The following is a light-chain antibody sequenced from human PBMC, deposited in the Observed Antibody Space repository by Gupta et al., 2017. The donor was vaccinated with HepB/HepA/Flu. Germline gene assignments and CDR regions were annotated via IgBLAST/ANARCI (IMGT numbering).Light chain of an antibody. V-gene: IGKV1-39*01. CDR2: AAS. J-gene: IGKJ2*04. CDR1: QSISSY. Sequence: DIQMTQSPSSLSASVGDRVTITCRASQSISSYLNWYQQKPGKAPKLLIYAASSLQSGVPSRFSGSGCGTDLTLTISSRQQEDFAAYYCQQIYSNLMCSFGQGTKLDIK. CDR3: QQIYSNLMCS.